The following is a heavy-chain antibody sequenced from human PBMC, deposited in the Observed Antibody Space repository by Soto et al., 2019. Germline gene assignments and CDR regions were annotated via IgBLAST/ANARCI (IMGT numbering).Heavy chain of an antibody. CDR2: IDSDGRT. CDR1: GFTLSIHA. Sequence: EMQLLESGGGLVQPGGSLRLSCAVSGFTLSIHASIWVRQGPGKGLEWVSGIDSDGRTFHADSVKGRFTISRDNSKNALYLQMNSLRAEDTAVYYCAKEGYVSGFPWGQGTLVTVSS. D-gene: IGHD3-10*01. CDR3: AKEGYVSGFP. J-gene: IGHJ5*02. V-gene: IGHV3-23*01.